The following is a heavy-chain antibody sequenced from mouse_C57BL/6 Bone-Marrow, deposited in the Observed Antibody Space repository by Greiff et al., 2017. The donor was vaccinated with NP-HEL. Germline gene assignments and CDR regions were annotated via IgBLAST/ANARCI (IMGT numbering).Heavy chain of an antibody. CDR2: IYPGSGNT. D-gene: IGHD2-5*01. Sequence: QVHVKQSGAELVRPGASVKLSCKASGYTFTDYYINWVKQRPGQGLEWIARIYPGSGNTYYNEKFKGKATLTAEKSSSTAYMQLSSLTSEDSAVYFCARAGYSNLFDYWGQGTTLTVSS. CDR1: GYTFTDYY. J-gene: IGHJ2*01. CDR3: ARAGYSNLFDY. V-gene: IGHV1-76*01.